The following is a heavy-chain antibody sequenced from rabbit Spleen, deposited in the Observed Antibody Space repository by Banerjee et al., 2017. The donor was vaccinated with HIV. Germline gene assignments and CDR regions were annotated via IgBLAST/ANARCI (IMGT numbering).Heavy chain of an antibody. V-gene: IGHV1S40*01. Sequence: QSLEESGGDLVKPGASLTLTCTASGIDFNSYYYMCWVRQAPGKGLEWIACIYAGGSGTTYYASWAKGRFTISKTSSTTVTLQMTSLTAADTATYFCARDGYGGYGYALNLWGPGTLVTVS. CDR1: GIDFNSYYY. D-gene: IGHD6-1*01. J-gene: IGHJ4*01. CDR2: IYAGGSGTT. CDR3: ARDGYGGYGYALNL.